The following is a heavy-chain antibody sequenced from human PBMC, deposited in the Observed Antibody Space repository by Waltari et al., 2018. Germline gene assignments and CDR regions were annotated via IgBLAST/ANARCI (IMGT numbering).Heavy chain of an antibody. J-gene: IGHJ4*02. CDR3: AKEGVGYCTRTSCCIGFDL. Sequence: EVQLLESGGGLSQPGGSLRLSCAASGFSINAYAMSWVRQAPGKGLEWVSSISERGDSTDYADSVKGRVTTSRDNSKNTVYLQMSNVRSEDTAVYYCAKEGVGYCTRTSCCIGFDLWGQGTLVTVSS. V-gene: IGHV3-23*01. CDR2: ISERGDST. CDR1: GFSINAYA. D-gene: IGHD2-2*01.